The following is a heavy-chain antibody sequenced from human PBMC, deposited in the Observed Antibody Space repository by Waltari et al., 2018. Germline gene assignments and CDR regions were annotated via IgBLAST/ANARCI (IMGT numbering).Heavy chain of an antibody. CDR2: INPKNGDT. V-gene: IGHV1-2*06. Sequence: LVQSGAEVKQPGASVQVSGKASGDTFTGYAILWVRQAPGQGLEWMGRINPKNGDTHYAQNFQGRVALTTDTSTNTAFMELQRLRSDDTAVYYCLRDSSGSHFDYWGQGTLVTVSS. J-gene: IGHJ4*02. D-gene: IGHD3-22*01. CDR1: GDTFTGYA. CDR3: LRDSSGSHFDY.